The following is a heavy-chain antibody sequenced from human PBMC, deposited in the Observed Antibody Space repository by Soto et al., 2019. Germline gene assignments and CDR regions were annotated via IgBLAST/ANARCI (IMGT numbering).Heavy chain of an antibody. D-gene: IGHD1-1*01. CDR3: TRLNWNSFRFDY. Sequence: EVHLVESGGGLVQPGGSLKLSCAASGFTFSGSAMHWVRQASGKGLDWVGRIKTKADSYATAYAASVKGRFTISRDDSKDTAYLQMNSLETEDTAVYYCTRLNWNSFRFDYWGQGTLVTVSS. V-gene: IGHV3-73*02. CDR2: IKTKADSYAT. J-gene: IGHJ4*02. CDR1: GFTFSGSA.